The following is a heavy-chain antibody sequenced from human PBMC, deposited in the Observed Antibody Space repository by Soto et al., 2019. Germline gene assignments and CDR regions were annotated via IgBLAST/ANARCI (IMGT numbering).Heavy chain of an antibody. CDR2: ISYDGGSK. D-gene: IGHD3-22*01. J-gene: IGHJ4*02. CDR3: AKEQLAMTVVVADYFDS. V-gene: IGHV3-30*18. CDR1: GFTFSTYG. Sequence: QVQLVESGGGVVQPGKSLRLSCAASGFTFSTYGIHWVRQAPGKGLEWVALISYDGGSKYYGDSVKGRFIISRDNSHNTVALQMNSLRVDDTAVYCCAKEQLAMTVVVADYFDSWGQGTLVTVSS.